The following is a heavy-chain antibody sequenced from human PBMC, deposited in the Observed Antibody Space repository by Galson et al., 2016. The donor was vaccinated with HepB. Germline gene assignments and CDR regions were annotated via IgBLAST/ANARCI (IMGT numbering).Heavy chain of an antibody. CDR3: VRGRYYYDYSAKSFFDY. CDR2: IYSGGTS. D-gene: IGHD3-22*01. CDR1: DFTVSRHF. J-gene: IGHJ4*02. Sequence: SLRLSCAASDFTVSRHFMSWVRQAPGKGLEWVSTIYSGGTSFYADSVKGRFSISRDDSKDIVYLQMDALRTADTAVYYCVRGRYYYDYSAKSFFDYWGLGTLVTVSS. V-gene: IGHV3-53*01.